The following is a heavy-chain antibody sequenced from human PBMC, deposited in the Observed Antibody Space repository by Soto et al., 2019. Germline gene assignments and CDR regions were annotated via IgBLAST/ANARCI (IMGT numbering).Heavy chain of an antibody. D-gene: IGHD4-4*01. Sequence: GGSLRLSCAASGFTFSSYGMHWVRQAPGKGLEWVAVISYDGSNKYYADSVKGRFTISRDDSKNTLYLQMNSLRAEDTAVYYCAKEIYSNSNYYYYGMDVWGQGTTVTVSS. CDR3: AKEIYSNSNYYYYGMDV. CDR1: GFTFSSYG. V-gene: IGHV3-30*18. J-gene: IGHJ6*02. CDR2: ISYDGSNK.